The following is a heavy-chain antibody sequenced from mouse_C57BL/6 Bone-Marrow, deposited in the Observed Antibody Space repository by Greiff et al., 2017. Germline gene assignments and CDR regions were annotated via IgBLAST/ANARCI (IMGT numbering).Heavy chain of an antibody. V-gene: IGHV1-81*01. J-gene: IGHJ3*01. CDR1: GYTFTSYG. CDR2: IYPRSGNT. CDR3: AREGEYYGSAGFAY. Sequence: VQLQQSGAELARPGASVKLSCKASGYTFTSYGISWVKQRTGQGLEWIGEIYPRSGNTYYNEKFKGKATLTADKSSSTAYMELRSLTSEDSAVYFCAREGEYYGSAGFAYWGQGTLVTVSA. D-gene: IGHD1-1*01.